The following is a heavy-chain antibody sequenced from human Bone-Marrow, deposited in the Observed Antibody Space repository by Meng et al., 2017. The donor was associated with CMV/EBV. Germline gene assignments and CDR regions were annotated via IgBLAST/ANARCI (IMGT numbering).Heavy chain of an antibody. V-gene: IGHV1-2*02. D-gene: IGHD6-6*01. CDR1: GYTFTGYY. CDR2: INPNSGGT. J-gene: IGHJ4*02. Sequence: ASVKVSCKASGYTFTGYYMHWVRQAPGQGLEWMGWINPNSGGTNYAQKFQGRVTMTRDTSISTAYMELSSLRSEDTAVYYCATFPLVVAAHHSLDYWGQGTLVTVSS. CDR3: ATFPLVVAAHHSLDY.